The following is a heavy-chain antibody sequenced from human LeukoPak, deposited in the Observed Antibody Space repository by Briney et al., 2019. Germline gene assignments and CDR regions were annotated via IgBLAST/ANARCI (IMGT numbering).Heavy chain of an antibody. Sequence: QSGGSLRLSCAASGFTFSSYAMSWVRQAPGKGLEWVSAISGSGGSTYYADSVKGRFIISRDDSKNTLYLQMNSLRAEDTAVYYCAKDRWTEVDAFDIWGQGTMVTVSS. V-gene: IGHV3-23*01. D-gene: IGHD1-1*01. CDR1: GFTFSSYA. J-gene: IGHJ3*02. CDR3: AKDRWTEVDAFDI. CDR2: ISGSGGST.